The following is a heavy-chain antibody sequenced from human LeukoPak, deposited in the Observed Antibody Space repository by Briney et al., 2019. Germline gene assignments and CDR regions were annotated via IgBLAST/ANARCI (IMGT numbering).Heavy chain of an antibody. V-gene: IGHV3-30*18. D-gene: IGHD3-10*01. CDR3: AKVYASFLWFGEPEDAFDI. CDR2: ISYDGSNK. J-gene: IGHJ3*02. CDR1: GFTFSSYG. Sequence: PGRSLRLSCAASGFTFSSYGMHWVRQAPGKGLEWVAVISYDGSNKYYADSVKGRFTISRDNSKNTLYLRMNSLRAEDTAVYYCAKVYASFLWFGEPEDAFDIWGQGTMVTVSS.